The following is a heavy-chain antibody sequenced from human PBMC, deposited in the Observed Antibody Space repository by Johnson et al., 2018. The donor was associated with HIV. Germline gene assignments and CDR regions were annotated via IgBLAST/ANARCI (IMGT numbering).Heavy chain of an antibody. Sequence: QVQLVESGGGVVQPGRSLRLSCAASDFTFTNNAIHWVRQAPGKGLEWVAVISYDGSNKYYADSVKGRFTISRDNSKDTLYLQMNSLRAEDTAVYYCAIIPPGGAGKGADAFDIWGQGTMVTVSS. D-gene: IGHD1-26*01. CDR1: DFTFTNNA. J-gene: IGHJ3*02. CDR2: ISYDGSNK. V-gene: IGHV3-30-3*01. CDR3: AIIPPGGAGKGADAFDI.